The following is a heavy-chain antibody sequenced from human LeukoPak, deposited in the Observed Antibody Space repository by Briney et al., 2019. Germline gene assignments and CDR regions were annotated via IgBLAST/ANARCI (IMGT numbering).Heavy chain of an antibody. D-gene: IGHD6-19*01. CDR2: IHYSGSA. CDR1: GGSISSYY. Sequence: SETLSLTCTVSGGSISSYYWSWIRQPPGKGLEWIGYIHYSGSATYNPSLKSRVTISLDTSKNQFSLKLSSVTAADTAVCYCAASYSSLFDYWGQGTLVTVSS. V-gene: IGHV4-59*08. CDR3: AASYSSLFDY. J-gene: IGHJ4*02.